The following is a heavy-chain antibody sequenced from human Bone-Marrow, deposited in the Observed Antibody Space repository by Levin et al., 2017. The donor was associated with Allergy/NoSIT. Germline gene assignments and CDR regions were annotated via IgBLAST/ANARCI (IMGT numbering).Heavy chain of an antibody. Sequence: PGESLKISCAASGFTLSNYWMYWVRQGPGKGLVWVSNINSDGSDTVYADSVKGRFTISRDDAKNTLYLQMSSLRAEDTAVYYCTRGSGGFDPWGQGTLVTVSS. J-gene: IGHJ5*02. CDR3: TRGSGGFDP. CDR1: GFTLSNYW. V-gene: IGHV3-74*01. CDR2: INSDGSDT. D-gene: IGHD1-26*01.